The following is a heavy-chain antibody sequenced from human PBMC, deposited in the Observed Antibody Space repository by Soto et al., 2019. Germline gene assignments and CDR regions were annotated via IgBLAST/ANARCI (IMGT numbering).Heavy chain of an antibody. Sequence: EVQLLESGGGLVQPGGSLRLSCAASGFTFSSYAMGWVRQTPGKGLEWVSAISGTGDRTFYADSVKGRFTISRDNSKKMLSLQMNSLRAEDTAVYYCAKALWFGVVLSGGYFASWGQGTLVTVSS. CDR2: ISGTGDRT. CDR1: GFTFSSYA. D-gene: IGHD3-10*01. CDR3: AKALWFGVVLSGGYFAS. J-gene: IGHJ4*02. V-gene: IGHV3-23*01.